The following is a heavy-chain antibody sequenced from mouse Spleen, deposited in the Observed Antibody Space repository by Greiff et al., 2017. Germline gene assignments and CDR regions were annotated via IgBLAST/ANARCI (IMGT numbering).Heavy chain of an antibody. D-gene: IGHD3-1*01. J-gene: IGHJ4*01. CDR3: AREGLSGHYAMDY. Sequence: VKLVESGPELVKPGASVKISCKASGYTFTDYYINWVKQRPGQGLEWIGWIFPGSGSTYYNEKFKGKATLTVDKSSSTAYMLLSSLTSEDSAVYFCAREGLSGHYAMDYWGQGTSVTVSS. CDR2: IFPGSGST. V-gene: IGHV1-75*01. CDR1: GYTFTDYY.